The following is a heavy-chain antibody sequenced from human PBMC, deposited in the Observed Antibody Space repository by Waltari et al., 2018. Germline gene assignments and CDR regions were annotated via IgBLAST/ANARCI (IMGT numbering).Heavy chain of an antibody. CDR2: IDQSGRT. Sequence: QVQLQQWGAGLLKPSETLSLTCAVYGGSLSNYYWRWIRQPPGKGLEWIGEIDQSGRTKYNPSLKSRVIISLDTSKNQFSLRLRSVTAADTAIYFCARPMWCSSTTCSGPMDVWGQGTTATVSS. J-gene: IGHJ6*02. CDR3: ARPMWCSSTTCSGPMDV. D-gene: IGHD2-2*01. CDR1: GGSLSNYY. V-gene: IGHV4-34*01.